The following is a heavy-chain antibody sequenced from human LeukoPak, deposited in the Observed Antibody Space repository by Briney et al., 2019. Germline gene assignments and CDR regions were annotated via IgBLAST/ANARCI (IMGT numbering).Heavy chain of an antibody. D-gene: IGHD6-13*01. CDR1: GGSISSGGYY. J-gene: IGHJ4*02. CDR2: IYYSGST. V-gene: IGHV4-31*03. CDR3: ARGPGIGIDY. Sequence: SQTLSLTCTVSGGSISSGGYYWSWLRQHPGKGLEWIGYIYYSGSTYYNPSPKRRVTISVDTSKNQFSLKLSSVTAADTAVYYCARGPGIGIDYWGQGTLVTVSS.